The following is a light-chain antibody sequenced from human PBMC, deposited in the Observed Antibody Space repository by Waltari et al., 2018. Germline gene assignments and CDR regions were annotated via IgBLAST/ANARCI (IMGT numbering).Light chain of an antibody. Sequence: QSALTQPASVSGSPGQSITISCTGTSSDVGAYNYVSWYQQYPGKAPKLIIFDVSNRPSGVSNRFSGSKSGNTASLTISGLQAEDEADYYCNSYTRANTRVFGGGTKLTVL. J-gene: IGLJ2*01. CDR3: NSYTRANTRV. CDR1: SSDVGAYNY. V-gene: IGLV2-14*03. CDR2: DVS.